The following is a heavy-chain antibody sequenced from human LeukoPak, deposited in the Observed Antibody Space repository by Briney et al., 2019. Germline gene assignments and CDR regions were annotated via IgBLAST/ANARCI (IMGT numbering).Heavy chain of an antibody. CDR2: IIPIFGTA. V-gene: IGHV1-69*13. CDR3: ARRQMGAMGPFDY. CDR1: GGTFSSYA. D-gene: IGHD5-18*01. J-gene: IGHJ4*02. Sequence: SVKVSCKASGGTFSSYAISWGRQAPGQGLEWMGGIIPIFGTANYAQKFQGRVTITADESTSTAYMELSSLRSEDTAVYYCARRQMGAMGPFDYWGQGTLVTVSS.